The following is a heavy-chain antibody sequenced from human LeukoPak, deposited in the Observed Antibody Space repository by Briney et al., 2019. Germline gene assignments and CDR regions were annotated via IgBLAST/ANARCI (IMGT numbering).Heavy chain of an antibody. D-gene: IGHD5/OR15-5a*01. J-gene: IGHJ4*02. Sequence: GSLRLSCAASGFTFSSYGMHWVRQAPGKGLEWVAVISYDGSNKYYADSVKGRFTISRDNSKNTLYLQMNSLRAEDTAVYYCAKDLPLDYWGQGTLVTVSS. CDR3: AKDLPLDY. CDR1: GFTFSSYG. V-gene: IGHV3-30*18. CDR2: ISYDGSNK.